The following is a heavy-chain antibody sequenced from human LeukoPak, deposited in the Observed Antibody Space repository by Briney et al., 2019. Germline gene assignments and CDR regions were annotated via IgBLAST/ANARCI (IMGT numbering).Heavy chain of an antibody. CDR3: AILRFKLYYFDY. CDR2: IIPIFGTA. CDR1: GGTFSSYA. D-gene: IGHD5-12*01. J-gene: IGHJ4*02. Sequence: EASVKVSCKASGGTFSSYAISWVRQAPGQGLEWMGGIIPIFGTANYAQKFQGRVTITADESTSTAYMELSSLRSEDTAVYYCAILRFKLYYFDYWGQGTLVTVSS. V-gene: IGHV1-69*13.